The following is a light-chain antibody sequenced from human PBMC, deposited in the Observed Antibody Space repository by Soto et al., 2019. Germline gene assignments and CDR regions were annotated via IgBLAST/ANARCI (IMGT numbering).Light chain of an antibody. CDR3: QQRYNWPNT. CDR1: QSVGTY. Sequence: EIVLTQSPATLSLSPGERATLSCRASQSVGTYLAWYQHKPGQAPRLLIYDASNRATGIPARFSGSGSGTDFTLTISSPEPEDFAVYYCQQRYNWPNTFGQGTKLEI. V-gene: IGKV3-11*01. J-gene: IGKJ2*01. CDR2: DAS.